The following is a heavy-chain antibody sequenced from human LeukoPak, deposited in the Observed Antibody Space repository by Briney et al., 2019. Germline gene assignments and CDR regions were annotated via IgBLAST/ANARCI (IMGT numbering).Heavy chain of an antibody. CDR1: GGSFSGYY. CDR3: ATIYSGNSDY. CDR2: INHSGST. J-gene: IGHJ4*02. D-gene: IGHD4-23*01. V-gene: IGHV4-34*01. Sequence: SETRSLTCAVYGGSFSGYYWSWIRQPPGKGLEWIGEINHSGSTNYNPSLKSRVTISVDTSKNQFSLKLSSVTAADTAVYYCATIYSGNSDYWGQGTLVTVSS.